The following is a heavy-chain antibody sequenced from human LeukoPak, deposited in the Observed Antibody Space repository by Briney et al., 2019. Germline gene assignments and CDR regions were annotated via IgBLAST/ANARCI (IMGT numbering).Heavy chain of an antibody. D-gene: IGHD6-19*01. CDR2: IYTSGST. CDR3: ARVPRIAVAGTGFDY. CDR1: GGSISSGSYY. V-gene: IGHV4-61*02. J-gene: IGHJ4*02. Sequence: SETLSLTCTVSGGSISSGSYYWSWIRQPAGKGLEWIGRIYTSGSTNYNPSLKSRVTISVDTSKNQFSLKLSSVTAADTAVYYCARVPRIAVAGTGFDYWGQGTLVTVSS.